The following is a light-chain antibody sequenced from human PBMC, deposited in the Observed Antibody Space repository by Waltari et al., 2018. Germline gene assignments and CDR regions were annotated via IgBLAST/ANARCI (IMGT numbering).Light chain of an antibody. CDR3: SSYTSSSTFGNYV. Sequence: QSALTQPASVSGSPGQSITISCTGTSRDVGGYNYVSWYQQHPGKAPKLMIYDVSKRSSGVSNRFSGSKSGNTASLTISGLQAEDEADYYCSSYTSSSTFGNYVFGTGTKVTFL. CDR2: DVS. CDR1: SRDVGGYNY. V-gene: IGLV2-14*01. J-gene: IGLJ1*01.